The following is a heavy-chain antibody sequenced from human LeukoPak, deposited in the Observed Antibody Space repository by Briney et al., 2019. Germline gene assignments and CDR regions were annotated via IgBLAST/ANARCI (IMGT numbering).Heavy chain of an antibody. D-gene: IGHD4-17*01. Sequence: GRSLRLSCAASGFTFTIYEMNCASQDPGKGLGWVSYISNIVSNIHYADSVKGRNTISRDNAQNSLYLQMSSLRAEDTAVYSCARVTDDYGDHYYGMDVWGQGTTVTVSS. CDR2: ISNIVSNI. CDR1: GFTFTIYE. J-gene: IGHJ6*02. CDR3: ARVTDDYGDHYYGMDV. V-gene: IGHV3-48*03.